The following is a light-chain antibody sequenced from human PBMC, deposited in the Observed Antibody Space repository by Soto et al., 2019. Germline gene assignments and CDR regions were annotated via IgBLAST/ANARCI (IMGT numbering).Light chain of an antibody. CDR2: KAS. CDR1: QTISSW. Sequence: TQPPASLSASERDGVTVACRASQTISSWLAWYQQKPGKAPRLLIYKASTLKSGVPARFSGSGSGTEFTLTISSLQPDDFAIYYCQHHSSYPEAFGQGTKVDI. CDR3: QHHSSYPEA. V-gene: IGKV1-5*03. J-gene: IGKJ1*01.